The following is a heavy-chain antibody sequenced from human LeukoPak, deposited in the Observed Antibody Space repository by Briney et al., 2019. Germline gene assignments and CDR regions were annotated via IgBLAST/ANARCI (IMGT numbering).Heavy chain of an antibody. CDR1: GDSITNGTYF. CDR3: AIRHSYYYDSSGPDDAFDI. J-gene: IGHJ3*02. CDR2: ISTSGST. Sequence: PSETLSLTCAVSGDSITNGTYFWTWIRQPAGEGLEWVGRISTSGSTSYNPSLKSRVTISLDTSKNQFSLKLNSVTAADTAVYYCAIRHSYYYDSSGPDDAFDIWGQGTMVTVSS. D-gene: IGHD3-22*01. V-gene: IGHV4-61*02.